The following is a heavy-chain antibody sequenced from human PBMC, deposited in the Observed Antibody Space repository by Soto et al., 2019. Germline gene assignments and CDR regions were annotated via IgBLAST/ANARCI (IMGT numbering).Heavy chain of an antibody. CDR3: ARDQPGYSYGYGLGY. Sequence: EVQLVESGGGLVKPGGSLRLSCAASGFTFSSYGMNWVRQAPGNGLEWVSSISSSSSDIYYADSVKGRFTISRDNAKNSLYLQMNSLRAEDTAVYYCARDQPGYSYGYGLGYWGQGTLVTVSS. J-gene: IGHJ4*02. D-gene: IGHD5-18*01. V-gene: IGHV3-21*01. CDR2: ISSSSSDI. CDR1: GFTFSSYG.